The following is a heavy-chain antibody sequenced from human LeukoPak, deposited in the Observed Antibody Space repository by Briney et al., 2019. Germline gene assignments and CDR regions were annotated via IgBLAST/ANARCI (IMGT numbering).Heavy chain of an antibody. J-gene: IGHJ4*02. CDR3: ARRPRYSSGWYYFDS. Sequence: TSETLSLTCAVSGGSISSGGYSWSWIRQPPGKGLEWIGEINHSGSTNSNPSLKSRVTISVDRSKNQFSLKLSSVTAADTAVYYCARRPRYSSGWYYFDSWGQGTLVTVSS. D-gene: IGHD6-19*01. CDR1: GGSISSGGYS. CDR2: INHSGST. V-gene: IGHV4-30-2*01.